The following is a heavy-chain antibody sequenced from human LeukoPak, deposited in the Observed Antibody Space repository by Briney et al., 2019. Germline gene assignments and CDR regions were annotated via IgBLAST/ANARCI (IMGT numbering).Heavy chain of an antibody. D-gene: IGHD6-6*01. V-gene: IGHV3-53*01. J-gene: IGHJ3*01. CDR3: ASPNPIIAARWHGETNDAFDV. CDR1: GFTVSSNY. Sequence: GGSLRLSCAASGFTVSSNYMSWVRQAPGKGLEWVSVIYSGGSTYYADSVKGRFTISRDNSKNTLYLQMNSLRAEDTAMYYCASPNPIIAARWHGETNDAFDVWGQGTMVTVSS. CDR2: IYSGGST.